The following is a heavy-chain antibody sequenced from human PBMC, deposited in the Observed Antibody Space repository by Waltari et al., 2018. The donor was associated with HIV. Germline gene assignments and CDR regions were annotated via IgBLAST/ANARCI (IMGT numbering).Heavy chain of an antibody. J-gene: IGHJ4*02. D-gene: IGHD4-17*01. Sequence: QLQLQESGPGLVKPSETLSLTCTVSGGSIISSNSYWGWIRQPPGKGLEWIGTIFYSGTTYYTPSLRSRLTISVDTSKNQFSLKLSSVTAADTATYYCAREFGYGGIDYWGQGTLVTVSS. CDR2: IFYSGTT. CDR1: GGSIISSNSY. CDR3: AREFGYGGIDY. V-gene: IGHV4-39*07.